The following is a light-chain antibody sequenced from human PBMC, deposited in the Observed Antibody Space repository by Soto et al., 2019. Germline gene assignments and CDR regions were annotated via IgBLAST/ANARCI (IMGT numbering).Light chain of an antibody. Sequence: EIVLTQSPATLSLSPGERATLSCRASQSVSSYLAWYQQKPGQAPRLLIYDASDRATGIPARFSGSGSGTDFTRTISSLEPEDFAVYYCQQRSSWPPAYTFGQGTKLEIK. V-gene: IGKV3-11*01. CDR3: QQRSSWPPAYT. J-gene: IGKJ2*01. CDR1: QSVSSY. CDR2: DAS.